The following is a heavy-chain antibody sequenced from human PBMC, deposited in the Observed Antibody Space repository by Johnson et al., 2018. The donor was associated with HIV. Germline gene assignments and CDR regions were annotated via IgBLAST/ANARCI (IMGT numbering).Heavy chain of an antibody. J-gene: IGHJ3*02. D-gene: IGHD3-22*01. Sequence: QVQLVESGGGVVQPGGSLRLSCAASGFTFSSYGMHWVRQAPGKGLEWVAFIRYDGSNKYYADSVKGRFTISRDNSKNTLYLQMNSLRADDTAVYYCAKGFYDSSGTDSFHIWGQGTMVTVSS. CDR2: IRYDGSNK. CDR1: GFTFSSYG. CDR3: AKGFYDSSGTDSFHI. V-gene: IGHV3-30*02.